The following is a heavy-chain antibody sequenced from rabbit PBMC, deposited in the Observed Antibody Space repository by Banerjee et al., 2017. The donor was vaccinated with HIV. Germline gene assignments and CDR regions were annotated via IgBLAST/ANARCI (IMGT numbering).Heavy chain of an antibody. V-gene: IGHV1S45*01. J-gene: IGHJ4*01. CDR2: ISGGSSGSA. CDR3: ARDLAGVIGWNFNL. CDR1: GFSFSSTYY. D-gene: IGHD4-1*01. Sequence: QEQLVESGGGLVQPEGSLTLTCTASGFSFSSTYYMCWVRQAPGKGLEWIACISGGSSGSAYYASWAKGRFTISKTSLTTVTLQMTSLTAADTATYFCARDLAGVIGWNFNLWGPGTLVTVS.